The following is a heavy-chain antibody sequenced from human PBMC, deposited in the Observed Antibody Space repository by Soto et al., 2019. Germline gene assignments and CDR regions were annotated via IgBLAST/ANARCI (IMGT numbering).Heavy chain of an antibody. Sequence: QVQLVESGGGVVQPGRSLRLSCAASGFTFSSYGMHWVRQAPGKGLEWVAVISYDGSNKYYADSVKGRFTISRDNSKNTLYMAMNSLRAEATAVYYCAPWFGAFDYWGQGTLVSVS. CDR3: APWFGAFDY. V-gene: IGHV3-30*03. J-gene: IGHJ4*02. CDR1: GFTFSSYG. D-gene: IGHD3-10*01. CDR2: ISYDGSNK.